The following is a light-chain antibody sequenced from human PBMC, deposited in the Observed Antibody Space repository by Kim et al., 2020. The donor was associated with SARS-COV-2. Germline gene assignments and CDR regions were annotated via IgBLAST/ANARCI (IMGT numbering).Light chain of an antibody. CDR1: QSVSSN. V-gene: IGKV3-15*01. CDR2: GAS. J-gene: IGKJ1*01. Sequence: EIVLTQSPATLSVSPGERATLSCRASQSVSSNLAWYQQKPGQAPRHLIYGASTRATGIPARFSGSGSGTEFTLTVSSLQSEDFAVYYCQQYNYWPGTFGQGTKVDIK. CDR3: QQYNYWPGT.